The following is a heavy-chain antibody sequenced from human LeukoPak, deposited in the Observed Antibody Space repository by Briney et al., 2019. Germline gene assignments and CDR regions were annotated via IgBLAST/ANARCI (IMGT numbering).Heavy chain of an antibody. CDR2: INTNTGNP. D-gene: IGHD3-22*01. CDR3: ARDRDYYDSSGYYSGNWFDP. V-gene: IGHV7-4-1*02. Sequence: ASVKVSCKASGYTFTSYAVNWVRQAPGQGLEWMGWINTNTGNPTYAQGFTGRFVFSLDTSVSTAYLQISSLKAEDTAVYYCARDRDYYDSSGYYSGNWFDPWGQGTLVTVSS. CDR1: GYTFTSYA. J-gene: IGHJ5*02.